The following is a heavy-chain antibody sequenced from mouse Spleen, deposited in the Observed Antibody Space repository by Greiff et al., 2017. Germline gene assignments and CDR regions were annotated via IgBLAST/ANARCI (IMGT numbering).Heavy chain of an antibody. CDR1: EFTFRSYA. CDR3: ARQRTTATPQAMDD. V-gene: IGHV5-9-3*01. CDR2: ISSGGSYT. Sequence: EVKLVESGGGLVQPGGSLKLSCAASEFTFRSYAMSWVRQTPEKRLEWVATISSGGSYTYYPDSVKGRFTISRDNAKNTLYLQMSSLRSEDTAMYYCARQRTTATPQAMDDWGQGTTVTVSS. J-gene: IGHJ4*01. D-gene: IGHD1-2*01.